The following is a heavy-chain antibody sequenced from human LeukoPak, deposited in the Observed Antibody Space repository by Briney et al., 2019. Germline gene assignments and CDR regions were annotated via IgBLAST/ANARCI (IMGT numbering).Heavy chain of an antibody. Sequence: SVKVSCKASGYTFTGYYMHWVRQAPGQGREWMGWINPNSGGTNYAQKFQGRVTMTRDTSISTAYMELSRLRSDDTAVYYCARGSSNLTYYDFWSGQQGFDYWGQGTLVTVSS. CDR3: ARGSSNLTYYDFWSGQQGFDY. J-gene: IGHJ4*02. CDR2: INPNSGGT. V-gene: IGHV1-2*02. D-gene: IGHD3-3*01. CDR1: GYTFTGYY.